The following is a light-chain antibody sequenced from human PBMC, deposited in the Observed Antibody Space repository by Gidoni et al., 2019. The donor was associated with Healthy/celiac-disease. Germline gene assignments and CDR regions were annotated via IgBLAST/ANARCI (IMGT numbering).Light chain of an antibody. Sequence: EIVMTQSPATLSVSPGERATLSCRASQSVSSTLAWYQQKPGQAPRLLIYGASTRATGIPARFSGSGSGTEFTLTIRSLQSEDFAVYYCQQYKNWPPYTLGQGTKLEIK. CDR2: GAS. CDR3: QQYKNWPPYT. V-gene: IGKV3-15*01. CDR1: QSVSST. J-gene: IGKJ2*01.